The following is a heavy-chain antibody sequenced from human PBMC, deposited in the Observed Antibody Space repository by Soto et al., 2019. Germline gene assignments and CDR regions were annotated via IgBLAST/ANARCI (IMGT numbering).Heavy chain of an antibody. D-gene: IGHD1-26*01. CDR1: GYTFTVYY. CDR2: INPKSGGT. V-gene: IGHV1-2*02. CDR3: ARDLAKGGGSAGFDC. J-gene: IGHJ4*02. Sequence: ASVKVSCKASGYTFTVYYMHWGRQAPGQGLEWMGWINPKSGGTMYPQKFQGRVTMTWDTSISTAYMALTRLRSDDTAVYYCARDLAKGGGSAGFDCWGQGTLVTVSS.